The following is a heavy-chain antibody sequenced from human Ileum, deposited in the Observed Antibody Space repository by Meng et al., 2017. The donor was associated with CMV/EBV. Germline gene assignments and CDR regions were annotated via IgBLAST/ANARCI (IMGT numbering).Heavy chain of an antibody. CDR2: IIPIFGTA. D-gene: IGHD2-2*01. V-gene: IGHV1-69*05. Sequence: SVKVSCKASGGTFSSYAISWVRQAPGQGLEWMGGIIPIFGTANYAQKFQGRVTITTDESTSTAYMELSSLRSEDTAVYYCARPRARNIVVVPADDAFDIWGQGTMVTVS. CDR1: GGTFSSYA. CDR3: ARPRARNIVVVPADDAFDI. J-gene: IGHJ3*02.